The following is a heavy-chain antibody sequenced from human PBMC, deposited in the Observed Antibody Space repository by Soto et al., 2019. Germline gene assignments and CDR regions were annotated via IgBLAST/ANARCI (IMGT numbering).Heavy chain of an antibody. CDR3: ARDGDSSSWSVPFYGMDV. Sequence: QVQLQESGPGRVNPSKPLSLTCPSSGGSLSSGGYYWAGIGRPPGKALEWIGYIYYSGSTYYNPPLKSRVTISVDTSKNQFSLKLSSVTAADTAVYYCARDGDSSSWSVPFYGMDVWGQGTTVTVSS. J-gene: IGHJ6*02. CDR2: IYYSGST. CDR1: GGSLSSGGYY. V-gene: IGHV4-31*03. D-gene: IGHD6-13*01.